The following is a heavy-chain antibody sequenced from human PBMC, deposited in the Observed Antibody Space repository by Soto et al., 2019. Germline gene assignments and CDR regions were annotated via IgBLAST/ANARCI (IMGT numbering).Heavy chain of an antibody. CDR2: IIPIFGTA. Sequence: SVKVSCKASGGTFSSYAISWVRQAPGQGLEWMGGIIPIFGTANYTQKFQGRVTITADESTSTAYMELSSLRSEDTAVYYCARGGTWILAYYYGMDVWGQGTTVTVSS. J-gene: IGHJ6*02. CDR1: GGTFSSYA. CDR3: ARGGTWILAYYYGMDV. V-gene: IGHV1-69*13. D-gene: IGHD5-18*01.